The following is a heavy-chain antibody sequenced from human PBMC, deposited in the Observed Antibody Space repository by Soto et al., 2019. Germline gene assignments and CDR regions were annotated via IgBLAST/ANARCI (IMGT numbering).Heavy chain of an antibody. Sequence: QVQLVESGGGVVQPGRSLRLSCAASGFTFSSYAMHWVRQAPGKGLEWVAVISYDGSNKYYADSVKGRFTISRDNSKNTLYVQMDSLRAGETAVYYCARDGADMYDGSGSYRYYYYYGMDVWGQGTTVTVS. CDR2: ISYDGSNK. V-gene: IGHV3-30-3*01. CDR1: GFTFSSYA. CDR3: ARDGADMYDGSGSYRYYYYYGMDV. J-gene: IGHJ6*02. D-gene: IGHD3-10*01.